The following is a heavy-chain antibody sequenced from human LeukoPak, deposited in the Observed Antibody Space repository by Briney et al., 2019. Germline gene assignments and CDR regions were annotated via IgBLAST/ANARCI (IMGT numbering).Heavy chain of an antibody. J-gene: IGHJ6*02. D-gene: IGHD6-19*01. V-gene: IGHV3-23*01. CDR2: ISGSGGST. CDR1: GFTFDDYA. CDR3: ANLPSGWPPMGV. Sequence: GGSLRLSCAASGFTFDDYAMSWVRQAPGKGLEWVSAISGSGGSTYYADSVKGRFTISRDNSKNTLYPQMNSLRAEDTAVYYCANLPSGWPPMGVWGQGTTVTVSS.